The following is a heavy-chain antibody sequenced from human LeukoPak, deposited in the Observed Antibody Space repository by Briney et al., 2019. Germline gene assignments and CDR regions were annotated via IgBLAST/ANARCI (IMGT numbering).Heavy chain of an antibody. D-gene: IGHD1-7*01. Sequence: ASVKVSCKASGYSFTGYYLHWVRQAPGQRLEWMGWINPNNGGTNYAQKFQGRVTMTRDTSTGTAYMELSSLRADDTAVYYCARDRVRDRTSCFGYWGQGTLVTVSS. CDR2: INPNNGGT. V-gene: IGHV1-2*02. J-gene: IGHJ4*02. CDR3: ARDRVRDRTSCFGY. CDR1: GYSFTGYY.